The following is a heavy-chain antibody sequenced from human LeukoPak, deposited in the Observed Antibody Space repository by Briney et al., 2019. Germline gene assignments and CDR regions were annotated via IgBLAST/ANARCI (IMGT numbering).Heavy chain of an antibody. D-gene: IGHD6-13*01. V-gene: IGHV1-18*01. CDR2: ISGYNGNT. J-gene: IGHJ4*02. Sequence: ASVKVSCKASGYTFNSYGISWVRQAPGQGLEWMGWISGYNGNTKNAQNFQGRVTMTTDTSTSTAYMELRSLKSDDTAVYYCARRSISSWYDYFDYWGQGTLVTVSS. CDR1: GYTFNSYG. CDR3: ARRSISSWYDYFDY.